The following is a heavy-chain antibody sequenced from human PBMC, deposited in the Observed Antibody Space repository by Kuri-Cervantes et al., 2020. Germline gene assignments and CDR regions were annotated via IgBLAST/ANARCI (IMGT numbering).Heavy chain of an antibody. CDR3: TRTRGYSYGYGDY. J-gene: IGHJ4*02. D-gene: IGHD5-18*01. V-gene: IGHV3-49*03. CDR2: IRSIACGGTT. CDR1: GLTFGDYA. Sequence: GESLKISCTASGLTFGDYAMSWFRQAPGKGLEWVCFIRSIACGGTTEYAASVKGRFTIARDDSKSIAYLQMNSLKTEDTAVYYCTRTRGYSYGYGDYWGQGTLVTVSS.